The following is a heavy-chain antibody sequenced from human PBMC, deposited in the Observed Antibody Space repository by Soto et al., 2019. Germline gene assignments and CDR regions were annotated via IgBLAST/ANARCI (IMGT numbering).Heavy chain of an antibody. V-gene: IGHV3-30-3*01. CDR3: ARDRSLDYYGSGSYQYGMDV. CDR1: GFTFSSYA. Sequence: HPGGSLRLSCAASGFTFSSYAMHWVRQAPGKGLEWVAVISYDGSNKYYADSVKGRFTISRDNSKNTLYLQMNSLRAEDTAVYYCARDRSLDYYGSGSYQYGMDVWGQGTTVTVSS. J-gene: IGHJ6*02. CDR2: ISYDGSNK. D-gene: IGHD3-10*01.